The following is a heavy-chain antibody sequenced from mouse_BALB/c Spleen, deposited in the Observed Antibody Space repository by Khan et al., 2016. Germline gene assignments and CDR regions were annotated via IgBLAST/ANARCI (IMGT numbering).Heavy chain of an antibody. J-gene: IGHJ4*01. CDR3: SRHGVWVRGAMDY. V-gene: IGHV4-1*02. CDR2: INPDSITI. CDR1: GFDFSRYW. D-gene: IGHD2-14*01. Sequence: EVQLQESGGGLVQPGGSLKLSCAASGFDFSRYWMSWVRQAPGKGLEWIGEINPDSITINYKPSLKDKFIISRDNANNTLYMQMSKVRSEDTALYYCSRHGVWVRGAMDYWGQGTSVTVSS.